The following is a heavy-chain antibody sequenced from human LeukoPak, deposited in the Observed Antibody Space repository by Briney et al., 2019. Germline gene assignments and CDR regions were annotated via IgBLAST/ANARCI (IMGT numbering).Heavy chain of an antibody. Sequence: SETLSLTCAVSGGSISSGSYYWSWIRQPAGKGLEWIGRIYTSGSTNYNPSLKSRVTISVDTSKNQFSLKLSSVTAADTAVYYCASYYSSSFYNWFDPWGQGTLVTVSS. D-gene: IGHD6-13*01. CDR1: GGSISSGSYY. V-gene: IGHV4-61*02. CDR2: IYTSGST. CDR3: ASYYSSSFYNWFDP. J-gene: IGHJ5*02.